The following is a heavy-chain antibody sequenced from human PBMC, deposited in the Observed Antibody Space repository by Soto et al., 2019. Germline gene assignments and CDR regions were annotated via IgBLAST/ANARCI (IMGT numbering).Heavy chain of an antibody. CDR3: ARDQWGYSGYDSPLDY. D-gene: IGHD5-12*01. CDR2: ISYDGSNK. V-gene: IGHV3-30-3*01. J-gene: IGHJ4*02. CDR1: GFTFSSYA. Sequence: QVQLVESGGGVVQPGRSLRLSCEASGFTFSSYAMHWVRQAPGKGLEWVAVISYDGSNKYYADSVKGRFTISRDNSKNTLYLQMNSLRAEDTAVYYCARDQWGYSGYDSPLDYWGQGTLVTVSS.